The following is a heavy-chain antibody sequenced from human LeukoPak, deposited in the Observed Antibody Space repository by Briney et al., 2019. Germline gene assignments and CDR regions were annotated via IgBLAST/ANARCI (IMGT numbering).Heavy chain of an antibody. V-gene: IGHV1-2*02. J-gene: IGHJ3*02. CDR3: AGIVPAASRARYAFDI. CDR2: INPNSGGT. Sequence: GASVKVSCKASGYTFTGYYMHWVRQAPGQGLEWMGWINPNSGGTNYAQKFQGRVTMTRDTSISTAYMELSRLRSDDTAVYYCAGIVPAASRARYAFDIWGQGTMVTVSS. D-gene: IGHD2-2*01. CDR1: GYTFTGYY.